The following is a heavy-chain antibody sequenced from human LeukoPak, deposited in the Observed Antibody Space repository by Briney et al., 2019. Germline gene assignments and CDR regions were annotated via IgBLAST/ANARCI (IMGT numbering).Heavy chain of an antibody. J-gene: IGHJ3*02. V-gene: IGHV3-23*01. CDR1: GFTFTSYA. CDR2: ITGTGGST. Sequence: GGSLRLSCAASGFTFTSYAMSWVRQAPGKGLEWVSAITGTGGSTYYAASVKGRFTVSRDNSKNTLYLQMSSLRAEDTAVYYCAKDGFDIWGQGTMVTVSS. CDR3: AKDGFDI.